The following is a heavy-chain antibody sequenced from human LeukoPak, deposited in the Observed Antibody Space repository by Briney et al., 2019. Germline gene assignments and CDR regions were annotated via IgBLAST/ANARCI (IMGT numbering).Heavy chain of an antibody. CDR2: IWYDGSNK. V-gene: IGHV3-33*01. J-gene: IGHJ6*02. Sequence: GGSLRLSCAASGFTFSSYGMHWVRQAPGKGLEWVAVIWYDGSNKYYADSVKGRFTISRDNSKNTLYLQMNSLRAEDTVVYYCARLYEDYYYGMDVWGQGTTVTVSS. CDR3: ARLYEDYYYGMDV. D-gene: IGHD5/OR15-5a*01. CDR1: GFTFSSYG.